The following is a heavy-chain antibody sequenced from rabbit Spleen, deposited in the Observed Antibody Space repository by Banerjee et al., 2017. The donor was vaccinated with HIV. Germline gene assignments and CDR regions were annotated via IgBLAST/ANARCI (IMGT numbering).Heavy chain of an antibody. Sequence: QEQLEESGGDLVKPEGSLTLTCTASGFSFSSGYDMCWVRQAPGKGLEWIGCIYAGSTASTYYASWAKGRFTVSKTSSTTVTLQMTSLTVADTATYFCARDTGSSFSSYGMDLWGPGTLVTVS. CDR3: ARDTGSSFSSYGMDL. CDR1: GFSFSSGYD. J-gene: IGHJ6*01. V-gene: IGHV1S45*01. D-gene: IGHD8-1*01. CDR2: IYAGSTAST.